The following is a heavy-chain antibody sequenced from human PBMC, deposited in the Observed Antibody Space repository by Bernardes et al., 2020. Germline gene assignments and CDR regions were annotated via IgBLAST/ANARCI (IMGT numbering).Heavy chain of an antibody. V-gene: IGHV1-24*01. Sequence: ASVKVSCKVSGYTLTELSMHWVRQAPGKGLEWMGGFDPEDGETIYAQKFQGRVTMTEDTSTDTAYMELSSLRSEDTAVYYCAAVLLWFGELGAWGQGTLVTVSS. D-gene: IGHD3-10*01. CDR3: AAVLLWFGELGA. CDR1: GYTLTELS. CDR2: FDPEDGET. J-gene: IGHJ5*02.